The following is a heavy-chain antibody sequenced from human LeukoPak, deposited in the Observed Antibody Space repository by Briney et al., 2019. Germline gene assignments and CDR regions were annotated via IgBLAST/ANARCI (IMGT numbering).Heavy chain of an antibody. J-gene: IGHJ3*02. D-gene: IGHD1-26*01. Sequence: GGSLRHSCAASGFTFSSYAMHWVRQAPGKGLEWVAVISYDGSKKYYADSVKGRFTISRDNSKNTLYLQMNSLRAEDTAVYYCARGGIITSYAFEIWGQGAMVTVSS. V-gene: IGHV3-30-3*01. CDR1: GFTFSSYA. CDR3: ARGGIITSYAFEI. CDR2: ISYDGSKK.